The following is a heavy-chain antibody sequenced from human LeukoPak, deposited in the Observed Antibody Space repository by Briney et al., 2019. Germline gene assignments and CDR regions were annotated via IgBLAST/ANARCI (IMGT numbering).Heavy chain of an antibody. CDR3: ARSTGPFDY. J-gene: IGHJ4*02. D-gene: IGHD1-1*01. CDR2: IYYSGST. CDR1: GGSISSSSYY. V-gene: IGHV4-39*01. Sequence: SETLSLTCTVSGGSISSSSYYWGWIRQPPGKGLEWIGSIYYSGSTYYNPSLKSRVTISVDTSKNQFSLKLSSVTAADTAVYYCARSTGPFDYGGQGTLVTVSS.